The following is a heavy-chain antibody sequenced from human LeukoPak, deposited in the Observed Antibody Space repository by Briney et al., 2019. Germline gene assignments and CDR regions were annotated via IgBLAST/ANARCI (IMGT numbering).Heavy chain of an antibody. Sequence: GRSLRLYCAASGFTFSTYEMHWVRQAPGKGLEWVAVISHDGNDQYYADSVKGRFTISRDNSKNALYLQMNSLRLEDTAVYYCARDRDCSRTSCFNAFDVWGQGTMAIVSS. CDR1: GFTFSTYE. V-gene: IGHV3-30*04. D-gene: IGHD2-2*01. J-gene: IGHJ3*01. CDR2: ISHDGNDQ. CDR3: ARDRDCSRTSCFNAFDV.